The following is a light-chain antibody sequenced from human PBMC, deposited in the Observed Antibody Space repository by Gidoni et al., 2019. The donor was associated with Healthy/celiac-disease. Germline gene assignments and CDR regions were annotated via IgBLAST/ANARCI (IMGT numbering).Light chain of an antibody. Sequence: EIVLTQSPGTLSWSPGELATLACRASQRVSSSYLAWYQQKPGQAPRRLIYGASSRATGIPDRFSGSGSGTDFTLTISRLEPEDFAVYYCQQYGSSPMYTFGQGTKLEIK. CDR2: GAS. CDR1: QRVSSSY. CDR3: QQYGSSPMYT. V-gene: IGKV3-20*01. J-gene: IGKJ2*01.